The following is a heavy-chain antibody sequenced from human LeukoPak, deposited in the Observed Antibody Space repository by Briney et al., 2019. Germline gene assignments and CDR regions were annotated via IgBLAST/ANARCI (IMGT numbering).Heavy chain of an antibody. CDR3: ARSFRFLWFGEGGDY. V-gene: IGHV1-18*01. CDR1: GYTFTSYG. CDR2: ISAYNGNT. Sequence: ASVTVSCKASGYTFTSYGISWVRQAPGQGLEWMGWISAYNGNTNYAQKLQGRVTITTDTSTSTAYMELRSLKSDDAAVYYCARSFRFLWFGEGGDYWGQGTLVTVSS. J-gene: IGHJ4*02. D-gene: IGHD3-10*01.